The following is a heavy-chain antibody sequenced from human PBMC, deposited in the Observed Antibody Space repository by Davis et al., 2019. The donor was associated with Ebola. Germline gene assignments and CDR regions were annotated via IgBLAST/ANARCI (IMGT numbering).Heavy chain of an antibody. D-gene: IGHD2-15*01. CDR3: AGFVVVAATGYYYGMDV. Sequence: GESLKISCKGSGYSFTSYWIGWVRQMPGKGLEWMGIIYPGDSDTRYSPSFQGQVTIPADKSISTAYLQWSSLKASDTAMYYCAGFVVVAATGYYYGMDVWGQGTTVTVSS. J-gene: IGHJ6*02. CDR2: IYPGDSDT. V-gene: IGHV5-51*01. CDR1: GYSFTSYW.